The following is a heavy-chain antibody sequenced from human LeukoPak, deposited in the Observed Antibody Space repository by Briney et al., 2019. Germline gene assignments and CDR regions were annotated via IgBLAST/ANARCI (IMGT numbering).Heavy chain of an antibody. CDR3: ARDGYDILTGYYPFDY. CDR2: IYTSGST. D-gene: IGHD3-9*01. CDR1: GGSISSYY. Sequence: SETLSLTCTVSGGSISSYYWSWIRQPAGKGLEWIGRIYTSGSTNYSPSLKSRVTMSVDTSKNQFSLKLSSVTAADTAVYYCARDGYDILTGYYPFDYWGQGTLVTVSS. J-gene: IGHJ4*02. V-gene: IGHV4-4*07.